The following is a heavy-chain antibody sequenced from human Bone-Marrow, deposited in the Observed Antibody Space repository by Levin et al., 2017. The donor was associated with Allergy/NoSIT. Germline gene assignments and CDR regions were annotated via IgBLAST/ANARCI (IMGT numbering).Heavy chain of an antibody. J-gene: IGHJ6*02. V-gene: IGHV3-11*01. CDR3: ARGAVDTAMVFMYYYYDGMDV. CDR2: ISSSGSTI. D-gene: IGHD5-18*01. CDR1: GFTFSDYY. Sequence: GGSLRLSCAASGFTFSDYYMSWIRQAPGKGLEWVSYISSSGSTIYYADSVKGRFTISRDNAKNSLYLQMNSLRAEDTAVYYCARGAVDTAMVFMYYYYDGMDVWGQGTTVTVSS.